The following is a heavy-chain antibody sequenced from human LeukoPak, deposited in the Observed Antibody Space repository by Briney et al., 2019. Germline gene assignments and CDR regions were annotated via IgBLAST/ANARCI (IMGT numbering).Heavy chain of an antibody. CDR3: AKVLYGDPYFGS. D-gene: IGHD4-17*01. V-gene: IGHV3-30*02. CDR1: GFSFSSYG. Sequence: PGRSLRLSCAASGFSFSSYGMHWVRQAPGKGLEWVAFVRYDGINKYYAGSVKGRFTISRDNSKNTLYLQMNSLRAEDTAMYYCAKVLYGDPYFGSWGQGALVTVSS. J-gene: IGHJ4*02. CDR2: VRYDGINK.